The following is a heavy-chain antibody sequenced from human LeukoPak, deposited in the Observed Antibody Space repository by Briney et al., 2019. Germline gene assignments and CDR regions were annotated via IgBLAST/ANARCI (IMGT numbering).Heavy chain of an antibody. CDR2: IYTSGST. D-gene: IGHD3-10*01. CDR1: GGSISSYY. V-gene: IGHV4-4*07. CDR3: ARAAYGSGRKWFDP. J-gene: IGHJ5*02. Sequence: PSETLSLTCTVSGGSISSYYWSWIRQPAGKGLEWIGRIYTSGSTNYNPSLKSRVTISVDTSKNQFSLKLSSVTAADTAVHYCARAAYGSGRKWFDPWGQGTLVTVSS.